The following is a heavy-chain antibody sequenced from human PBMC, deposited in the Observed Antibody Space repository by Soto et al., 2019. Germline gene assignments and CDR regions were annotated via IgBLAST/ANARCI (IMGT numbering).Heavy chain of an antibody. J-gene: IGHJ2*01. CDR2: ISSSSYT. V-gene: IGHV3-11*05. D-gene: IGHD6-13*01. Sequence: PGGSLRLSCAASGFTFSDYYMSWIRQAPWKGLEWVSYISSSSYTNYADSVKGRFTISRDNAKNSLYLQMNSLRAEDTAVYYCARDRGIAAASYWYFDLWGRGTLVTVSS. CDR1: GFTFSDYY. CDR3: ARDRGIAAASYWYFDL.